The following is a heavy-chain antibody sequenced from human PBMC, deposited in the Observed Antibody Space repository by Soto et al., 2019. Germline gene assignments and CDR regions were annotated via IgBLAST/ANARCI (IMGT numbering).Heavy chain of an antibody. D-gene: IGHD6-13*01. CDR1: GFTFSNFV. CDR2: TSYDGKNK. V-gene: IGHV3-30*04. CDR3: ARERAIAATGIFYY. Sequence: QVQLVESGGGVVQPGGSLRLSCAASGFTFSNFVMHWVRQAPGKGLAWVAATSYDGKNKDHADSVKGRFTISRDNSKNTLYLQMNSLRHEDTAVYFCARERAIAATGIFYYWGQGTLVNVSS. J-gene: IGHJ4*02.